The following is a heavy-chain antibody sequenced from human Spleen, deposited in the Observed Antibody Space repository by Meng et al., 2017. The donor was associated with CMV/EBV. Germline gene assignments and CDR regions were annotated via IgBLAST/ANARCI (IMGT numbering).Heavy chain of an antibody. CDR2: IIPPFGTS. J-gene: IGHJ5*02. V-gene: IGHV1-69*05. CDR3: ARVERYGSGSYYSRNPGSS. Sequence: FSNYAVSWLRQAPGQGLEWMGGIIPPFGTSNSAQKFQDRVTITTDESTKIVFMELSSLRFEDTAVYYCARVERYGSGSYYSRNPGSSWGQGTLVTVSS. CDR1: FSNYA. D-gene: IGHD3-10*01.